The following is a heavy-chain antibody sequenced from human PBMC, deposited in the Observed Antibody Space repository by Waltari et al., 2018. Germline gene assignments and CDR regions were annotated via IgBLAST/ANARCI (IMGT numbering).Heavy chain of an antibody. V-gene: IGHV3-74*01. J-gene: IGHJ6*02. D-gene: IGHD6-13*01. CDR2: INGDVSTS. CDR1: GFTYSNHW. CDR3: ARLAPKTYRSPVPGRDYYYGLDV. Sequence: EEQLVEYGGGLVQPGDSLRLSCAASGFTYSNHWMHWVRQAPGRGLVWVSRINGDVSTSNYADSVKGRFTTSRDNTKKTLYLQMKRLRVEDTAVYYCARLAPKTYRSPVPGRDYYYGLDVWGQGTTVTVSS.